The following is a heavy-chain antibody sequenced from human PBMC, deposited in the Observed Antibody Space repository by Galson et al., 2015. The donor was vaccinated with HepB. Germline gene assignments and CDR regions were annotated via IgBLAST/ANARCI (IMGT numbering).Heavy chain of an antibody. V-gene: IGHV1-46*01. D-gene: IGHD2-2*01. CDR1: GYTFTSYY. CDR3: ARDPPYCSSTSCYPNKDDY. Sequence: SVKVSCKASGYTFTSYYMHWVRQAPGQGLEWLGIINPSGGSTGYAQKFQGRVTMTRDTSTSTAYMELSSLRSEDTAVYYCARDPPYCSSTSCYPNKDDYWGQGTLVTVSS. CDR2: INPSGGST. J-gene: IGHJ4*02.